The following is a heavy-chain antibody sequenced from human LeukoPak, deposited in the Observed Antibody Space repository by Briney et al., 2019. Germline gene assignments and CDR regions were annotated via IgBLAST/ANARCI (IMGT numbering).Heavy chain of an antibody. Sequence: GGSLRLSCAASGFTVSTNYMSWVRQAPGKGLEWVSAISISGSKTYYADSVKGRFTISRDNSKNTLYLQVNSLRAEDTAVYYCANEIRPNDYWGQGTQVTVSS. D-gene: IGHD4-17*01. CDR3: ANEIRPNDY. CDR1: GFTVSTNY. J-gene: IGHJ4*02. V-gene: IGHV3-23*01. CDR2: ISISGSKT.